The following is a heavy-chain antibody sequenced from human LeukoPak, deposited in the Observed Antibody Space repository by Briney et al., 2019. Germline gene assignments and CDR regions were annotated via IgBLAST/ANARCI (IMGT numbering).Heavy chain of an antibody. Sequence: PGGSLRLSCAASGFTFSNYNINWVRQAPGKGLEWVANIKQDGSEKYYVDSVKGRFTISRDNAKNPLYLQMNSLRAEDTAVYYCASLEGHIVVVLKAYYYYMDVWGKGTTVTVSS. CDR1: GFTFSNYN. CDR3: ASLEGHIVVVLKAYYYYMDV. D-gene: IGHD2-2*01. V-gene: IGHV3-7*01. CDR2: IKQDGSEK. J-gene: IGHJ6*03.